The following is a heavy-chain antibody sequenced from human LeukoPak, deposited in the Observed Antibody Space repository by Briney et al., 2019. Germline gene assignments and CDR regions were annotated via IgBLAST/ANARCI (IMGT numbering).Heavy chain of an antibody. CDR3: ARGSSPPYYYDSSGYYAWYFDL. Sequence: APVKVSCKASGYTFTGYYMHWVRQAPGQGLEWMGWINPNSGGTNYAQKFQGRVTMTRDTSISTAYMELSRLRSDDTAVYYCARGSSPPYYYDSSGYYAWYFDLWGRGTLVTVSS. D-gene: IGHD3-22*01. V-gene: IGHV1-2*02. CDR2: INPNSGGT. CDR1: GYTFTGYY. J-gene: IGHJ2*01.